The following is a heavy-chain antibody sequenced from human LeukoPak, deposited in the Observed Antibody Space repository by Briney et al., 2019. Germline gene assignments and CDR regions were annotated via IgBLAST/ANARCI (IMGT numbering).Heavy chain of an antibody. CDR3: ARAGSSGLFAY. CDR2: ISGSGGST. V-gene: IGHV3-23*01. D-gene: IGHD6-19*01. J-gene: IGHJ4*02. CDR1: GFTFSSYA. Sequence: PGGSLRLSCAASGFTFSSYAMSWVRQAPGKGLEWVSSISGSGGSTYYADSAKGRFTISRDNAKNSLYLQMNSLRAEDTAVYYCARAGSSGLFAYWGQGTLVTVSS.